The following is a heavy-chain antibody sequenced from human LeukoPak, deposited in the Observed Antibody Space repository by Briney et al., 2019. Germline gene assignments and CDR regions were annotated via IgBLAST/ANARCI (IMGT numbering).Heavy chain of an antibody. D-gene: IGHD6-13*01. Sequence: SETLSLTCAVYGGSFSGYYWSWIRQPPGKGLEWIGEINHSGSTNYKPSLKSRVTISVDTSKNQFSLKLSSVTAADTAVYYCARGPQTIAAAGGYYFDYWGQGTLVTVSS. J-gene: IGHJ4*02. CDR2: INHSGST. V-gene: IGHV4-34*01. CDR3: ARGPQTIAAAGGYYFDY. CDR1: GGSFSGYY.